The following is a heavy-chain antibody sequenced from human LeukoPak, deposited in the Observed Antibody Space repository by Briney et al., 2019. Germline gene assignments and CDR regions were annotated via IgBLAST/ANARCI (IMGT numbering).Heavy chain of an antibody. CDR3: ARSGDGAFDS. J-gene: IGHJ4*02. CDR2: ITGGGSNT. D-gene: IGHD1-26*01. V-gene: IGHV3-74*01. Sequence: GGSLRLSCAASGFTFSAYWLHWVRQGPGKGLLWVSHITGGGSNTYYADSVKGRFTISRDNPKNTLYLQLNSLRPKDSGVYYRARSGDGAFDSWGQGTLVTVSS. CDR1: GFTFSAYW.